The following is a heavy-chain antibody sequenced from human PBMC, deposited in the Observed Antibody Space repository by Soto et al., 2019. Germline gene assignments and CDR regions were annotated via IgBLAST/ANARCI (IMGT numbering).Heavy chain of an antibody. J-gene: IGHJ3*02. Sequence: SETLSLTCTVSGGTISSSSYYWGLIRQPQGKGLEWIGSIYYSGSTYYNPSLKSLVTISVDTSNNQFPLYLQMNSLRAEDTALYYCAIRVRQIQLGDYDAFDIWGQGTMVTVSS. D-gene: IGHD5-18*01. CDR3: AIRVRQIQLGDYDAFDI. V-gene: IGHV4-39*06. CDR2: IYYSGST. CDR1: GGTISSSSYY.